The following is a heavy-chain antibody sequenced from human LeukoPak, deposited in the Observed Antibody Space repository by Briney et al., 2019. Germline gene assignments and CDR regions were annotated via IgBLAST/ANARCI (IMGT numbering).Heavy chain of an antibody. Sequence: SGGSLRLSCSASGFTFSSYAMHWVRQAPGKGLEYVSAISSNGGSTYYADSVKGRFTISRDNSKDTLYLQMSSLRAEDTAVYYCAKGGEKRVYQYWGQGTLVTVSS. V-gene: IGHV3-64D*06. CDR1: GFTFSSYA. CDR2: ISSNGGST. D-gene: IGHD6-13*01. J-gene: IGHJ4*02. CDR3: AKGGEKRVYQY.